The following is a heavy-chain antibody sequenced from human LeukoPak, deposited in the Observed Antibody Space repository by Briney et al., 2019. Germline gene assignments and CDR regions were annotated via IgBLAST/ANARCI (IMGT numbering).Heavy chain of an antibody. CDR1: GFTFSSYW. CDR3: ARDPSLMVVRGWSYFDY. J-gene: IGHJ4*02. CDR2: IKQDGSEK. D-gene: IGHD6-19*01. Sequence: GGSLRLSCAASGFTFSSYWMSWVRQAPGKGLEWVANIKQDGSEKYYVDSVKGRFTISRDNAKNSLYLQMNSLRAEDTAVYYCARDPSLMVVRGWSYFDYWGQGTLVTVSS. V-gene: IGHV3-7*01.